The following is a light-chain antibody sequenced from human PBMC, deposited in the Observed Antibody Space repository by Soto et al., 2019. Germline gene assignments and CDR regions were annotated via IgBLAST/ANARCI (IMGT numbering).Light chain of an antibody. Sequence: SYELTQPPSVSVSPGQTASITCSGDKLGDKYACWYLQKPGQSPVLVIYQDSKRPSGISERFSGSNSGNTATLTISGTQAMDEADYYCQAWDSSTGVFGGGTQLTVL. CDR1: KLGDKY. CDR3: QAWDSSTGV. V-gene: IGLV3-1*01. CDR2: QDS. J-gene: IGLJ2*01.